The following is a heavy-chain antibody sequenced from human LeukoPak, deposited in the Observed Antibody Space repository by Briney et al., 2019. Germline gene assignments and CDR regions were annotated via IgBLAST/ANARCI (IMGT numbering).Heavy chain of an antibody. Sequence: GASVKVSCKASGYTFTGYYMHWVRQAPGQGLEWMGWINPDSGGTNYAQKLQGRVTMTTDTSTSTAYMQLRSLRSDDTAVYYCARVAAISYYYYMDVWGKGTTVTISS. CDR1: GYTFTGYY. CDR3: ARVAAISYYYYMDV. D-gene: IGHD2-15*01. J-gene: IGHJ6*03. CDR2: INPDSGGT. V-gene: IGHV1-2*02.